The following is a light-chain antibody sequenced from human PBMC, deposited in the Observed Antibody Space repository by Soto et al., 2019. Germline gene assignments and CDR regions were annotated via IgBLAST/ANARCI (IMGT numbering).Light chain of an antibody. V-gene: IGKV3-20*01. CDR1: QSVSSSY. Sequence: EIVLTQSPGTVSLSPGERATLSCRASQSVSSSYLAWYQQKPGQAPGLLIYGASSRATGIPDRFSGSGSGTDFTLTIIRLEPEDFAVYYCQQYGSSPWTFGQGTKVEIK. J-gene: IGKJ1*01. CDR3: QQYGSSPWT. CDR2: GAS.